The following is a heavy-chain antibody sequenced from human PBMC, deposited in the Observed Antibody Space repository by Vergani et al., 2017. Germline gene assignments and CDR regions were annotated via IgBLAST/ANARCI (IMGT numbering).Heavy chain of an antibody. CDR1: GFTFSSYW. V-gene: IGHV3-7*03. CDR2: IKQDGSEK. D-gene: IGHD5-12*01. J-gene: IGHJ6*02. CDR3: ARVPTQWLDFYYYYGMDV. Sequence: EVQLVESGGGLVQPGRSLRLSCAASGFTFSSYWMSWVRQAPGKGLEWVANIKQDGSEKYYVDAVKGRFTISRDNAKNSLYLQMNILRAEDTAVYYCARVPTQWLDFYYYYGMDVWGQGTTVTVSS.